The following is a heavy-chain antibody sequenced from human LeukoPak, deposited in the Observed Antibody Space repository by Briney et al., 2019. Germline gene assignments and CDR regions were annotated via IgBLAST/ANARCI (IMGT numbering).Heavy chain of an antibody. D-gene: IGHD2-15*01. CDR2: IYYSGST. V-gene: IGHV4-59*12. CDR3: ARARSYCSGGSCYGFYYYYYGMDV. CDR1: GGSISSYY. Sequence: SETLSLTCTVSGGSISSYYWSWIRQPPGKGLEWIGYIYYSGSTNYNPSLKSRVTISVDTSKNQSSLKLSSVTAADTAVYYCARARSYCSGGSCYGFYYYYYGMDVWGQGTTVTVSS. J-gene: IGHJ6*02.